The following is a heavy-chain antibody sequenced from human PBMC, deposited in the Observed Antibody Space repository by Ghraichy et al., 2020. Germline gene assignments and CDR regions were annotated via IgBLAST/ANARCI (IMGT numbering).Heavy chain of an antibody. CDR2: IKQEGRDK. CDR1: GFTFSRYW. D-gene: IGHD6-19*01. V-gene: IGHV3-7*03. Sequence: GGSLRLSCAASGFTFSRYWMTWVRQAPGKGLEWVANIKQEGRDKYYVDSVKGRFTISRDNAHNLFYLQMNNLRAEDTAIYYCASGLLSGCNSIDECGMDVWGQGTTVTVSS. CDR3: ASGLLSGCNSIDECGMDV. J-gene: IGHJ6*02.